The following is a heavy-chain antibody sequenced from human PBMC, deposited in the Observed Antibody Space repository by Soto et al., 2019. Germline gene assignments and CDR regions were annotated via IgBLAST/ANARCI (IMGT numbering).Heavy chain of an antibody. V-gene: IGHV1-24*01. D-gene: IGHD1-26*01. J-gene: IGHJ4*02. CDR1: GYTLTELS. CDR3: ATDLDYSGSYCFDY. Sequence: ASVKVSCKVSGYTLTELSMHWVRQAPGKGLEWMGGFDPEDGETIYAQKFQGRVTMTEDTSTDTAYMELSSLRSEDTAVYYCATDLDYSGSYCFDYWGQGTLVTVSS. CDR2: FDPEDGET.